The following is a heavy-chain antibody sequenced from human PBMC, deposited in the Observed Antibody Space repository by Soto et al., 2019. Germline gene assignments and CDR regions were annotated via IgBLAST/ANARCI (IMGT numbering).Heavy chain of an antibody. CDR1: GGTFSSYA. J-gene: IGHJ4*02. D-gene: IGHD5-12*01. V-gene: IGHV1-69*01. Sequence: QVQLVQSGAEVKKPGSSVKVSCKASGGTFSSYAISWVRQAPGQGPEWMGGIIPIFGTANYAQKFQGRVTITADESTSTDYMELSSLRSEDTAVYYCARSSLPRDGYNSYYFDYWGQGTLVTVSS. CDR3: ARSSLPRDGYNSYYFDY. CDR2: IIPIFGTA.